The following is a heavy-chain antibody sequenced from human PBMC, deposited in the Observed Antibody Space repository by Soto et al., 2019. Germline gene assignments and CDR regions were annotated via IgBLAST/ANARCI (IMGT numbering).Heavy chain of an antibody. Sequence: GGSLRLSCAASGFTFSSYAMSWVRQAPGKGLEWVSSISSSSSYIYHADSVKGRFTISRDNAKNSLYLQMNSLRAEDTAVYYCARPLRYFDWPADIRGQGTMVTVSS. CDR3: ARPLRYFDWPADI. J-gene: IGHJ3*02. D-gene: IGHD3-9*01. V-gene: IGHV3-21*01. CDR1: GFTFSSYA. CDR2: ISSSSSYI.